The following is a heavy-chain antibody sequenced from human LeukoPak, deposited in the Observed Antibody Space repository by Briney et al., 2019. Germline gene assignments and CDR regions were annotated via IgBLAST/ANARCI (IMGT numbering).Heavy chain of an antibody. Sequence: SETLSLTCTVSGGSISSSSYYWGWIRQPPGKGLEWIGSIYYSGSTYYNPSLKSRVTISVDTSKNQFSLNLSSVTAADTAVYYCARVRNTFIYGSFVPIYIDYWGQGTLVTVSS. CDR1: GGSISSSSYY. D-gene: IGHD6-6*01. CDR3: ARVRNTFIYGSFVPIYIDY. CDR2: IYYSGST. V-gene: IGHV4-39*07. J-gene: IGHJ4*02.